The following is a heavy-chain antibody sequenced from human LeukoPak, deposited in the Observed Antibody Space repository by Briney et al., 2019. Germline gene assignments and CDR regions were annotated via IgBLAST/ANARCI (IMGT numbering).Heavy chain of an antibody. CDR3: ARDRPYTGGWRGFDY. CDR2: IIPMFGIA. D-gene: IGHD6-19*01. V-gene: IGHV1-69*13. J-gene: IGHJ4*02. Sequence: ASVKVSCKASGGXFSRYAISWVRQAPGQGLEWMGGIIPMFGIANYAQKFQGRVTITADESTSTAYMELSSLRSEDTAVYYCARDRPYTGGWRGFDYWGQGTLVTVSS. CDR1: GGXFSRYA.